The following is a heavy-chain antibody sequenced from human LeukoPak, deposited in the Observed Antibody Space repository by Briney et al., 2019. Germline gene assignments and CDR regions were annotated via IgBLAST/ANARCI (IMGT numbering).Heavy chain of an antibody. D-gene: IGHD3-22*01. Sequence: SETLSLTCTVSGGSVSSGSYYWSWIRPPPGKGLECIGYTYYSGSTNYNPSLKSRVTISVDTSKNQFSLKLSSVTAADTAVYYCARAVTYYYVSSGDYHDAFDIWGQGTMVTVPS. CDR2: TYYSGST. CDR3: ARAVTYYYVSSGDYHDAFDI. V-gene: IGHV4-61*01. J-gene: IGHJ3*02. CDR1: GGSVSSGSYY.